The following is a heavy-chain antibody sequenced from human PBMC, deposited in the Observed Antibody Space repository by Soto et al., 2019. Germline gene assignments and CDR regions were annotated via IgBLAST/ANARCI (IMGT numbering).Heavy chain of an antibody. D-gene: IGHD3-10*01. Sequence: EVQVVESGGGLVQPGGSLRLSCAASGFTLSSYWMTWVRQAPGKGLEWVANIEEDGSETYYVDSVKGRFTISRDNAKNSLYLQLNSLRAEDTAVYYCAREVLVWFGEFLEDYYYHGMDVWGQGTTVTVSS. CDR2: IEEDGSET. CDR1: GFTLSSYW. V-gene: IGHV3-7*05. CDR3: AREVLVWFGEFLEDYYYHGMDV. J-gene: IGHJ6*02.